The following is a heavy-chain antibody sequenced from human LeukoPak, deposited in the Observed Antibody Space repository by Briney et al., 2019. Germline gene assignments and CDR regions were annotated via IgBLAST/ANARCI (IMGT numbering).Heavy chain of an antibody. Sequence: GGSLRLSCAASGFTFSSYEMNWVRQAPGKGLEWVSYISSSGSTIYYADSVKGRFTISRDNAKNSLYLQMNSLRAEDTAVYYCARERTVAYFDYWGQGTLVTVSS. V-gene: IGHV3-48*03. CDR2: ISSSGSTI. J-gene: IGHJ4*02. D-gene: IGHD6-19*01. CDR3: ARERTVAYFDY. CDR1: GFTFSSYE.